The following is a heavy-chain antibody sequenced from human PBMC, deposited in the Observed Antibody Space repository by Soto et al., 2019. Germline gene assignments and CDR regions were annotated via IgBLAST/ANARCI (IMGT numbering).Heavy chain of an antibody. CDR2: INTGSGDT. J-gene: IGHJ2*01. CDR3: ARDWGRWYFDL. CDR1: GYTFTRYA. D-gene: IGHD7-27*01. V-gene: IGHV1-3*04. Sequence: QVQLVQSGAQVKKSGASVKVSCKASGYTFTRYAMHWVRQAPGQRLEWMGWINTGSGDTKYSQNFQGRVTITRDTSATTAYMELSSLRSEDTAVYYCARDWGRWYFDLWGRGTLVTVSS.